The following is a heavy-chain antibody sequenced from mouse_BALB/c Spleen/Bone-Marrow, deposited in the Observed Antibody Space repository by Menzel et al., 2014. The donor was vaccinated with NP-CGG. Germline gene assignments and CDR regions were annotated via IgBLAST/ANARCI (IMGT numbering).Heavy chain of an antibody. V-gene: IGHV1-80*01. CDR1: GYAFSSYW. J-gene: IGHJ4*01. CDR3: ARWITTVVAPYVMDY. CDR2: IYPGDGDT. D-gene: IGHD1-1*01. Sequence: VKLMESGAELVRPGSSVKISCKASGYAFSSYWVNWVKQRPGQGLEWIGQIYPGDGDTNYNGKFKGKATLTADKSSSTAYMQLSSLTSEDSAVYFCARWITTVVAPYVMDYWGQGTSVTVSS.